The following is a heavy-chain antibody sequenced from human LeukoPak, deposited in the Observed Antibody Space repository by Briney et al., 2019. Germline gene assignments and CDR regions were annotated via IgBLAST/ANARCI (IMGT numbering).Heavy chain of an antibody. CDR1: GFTFSSYA. CDR2: ISYDGSNK. Sequence: GRSLRLSCAASGFTFSSYAMHWVRQAPGKGLEWVAVISYDGSNKYYADSVKGRLTNSRDNSKNTLYLQMNSLRTEATAVYYCARDPSIVVVTAIRGDYFNYWGQGTLVTVSS. J-gene: IGHJ4*02. CDR3: ARDPSIVVVTAIRGDYFNY. D-gene: IGHD2-21*02. V-gene: IGHV3-30-3*01.